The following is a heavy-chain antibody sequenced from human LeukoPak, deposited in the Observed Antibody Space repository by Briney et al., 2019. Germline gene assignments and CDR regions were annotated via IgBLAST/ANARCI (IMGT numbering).Heavy chain of an antibody. Sequence: PSETLSLTCTVSGGSISSYYWSWIRQPPGKGLEWIGYIYTSGSTNYIPSLKSRVTISVDTSKNQFSLKLSSVTAADTAVYYCASGSGGSVYWGQGTLVTVSS. V-gene: IGHV4-4*09. D-gene: IGHD3-16*01. CDR2: IYTSGST. J-gene: IGHJ4*02. CDR3: ASGSGGSVY. CDR1: GGSISSYY.